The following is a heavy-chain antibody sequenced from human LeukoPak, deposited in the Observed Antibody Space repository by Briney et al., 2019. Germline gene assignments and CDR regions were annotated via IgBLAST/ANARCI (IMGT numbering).Heavy chain of an antibody. V-gene: IGHV4-59*01. D-gene: IGHD6-13*01. CDR3: ARAPYSSSWYYFDY. CDR1: AGSISSDY. J-gene: IGHJ4*02. CDR2: IYYSGST. Sequence: SETLSLTCVVSAGSISSDYWSWIRQPPGKGLEWIGYIYYSGSTNYNPSLKSRVTISVDTSKNQFSLKLSSVTAADTAVYYCARAPYSSSWYYFDYWGQGTLVTVSS.